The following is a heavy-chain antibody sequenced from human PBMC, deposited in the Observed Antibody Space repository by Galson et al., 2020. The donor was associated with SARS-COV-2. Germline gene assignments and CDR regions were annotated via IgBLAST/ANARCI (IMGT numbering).Heavy chain of an antibody. J-gene: IGHJ4*02. D-gene: IGHD3-10*01. V-gene: IGHV2-5*01. Sequence: SGPPLVKPTETLTLTCTFPGFSHTTPRVGVGWTRQPPGKALERIGLIYWNDEKHYSPSLSSRLDITKDTSKNQVFLTMTNMGPDDTGTYYCAHRGVELFYFWGQGTMVTVSS. CDR1: GFSHTTPRVG. CDR2: IYWNDEK. CDR3: AHRGVELFYF.